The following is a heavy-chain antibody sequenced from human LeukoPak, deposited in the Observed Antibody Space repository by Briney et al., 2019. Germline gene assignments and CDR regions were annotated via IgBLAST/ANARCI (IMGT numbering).Heavy chain of an antibody. D-gene: IGHD3-22*01. CDR3: ARAQGFYDSSGLDY. CDR2: IYYSGST. V-gene: IGHV4-31*03. CDR1: GGSISSGGHY. Sequence: PSQTLSLTCSVSGGSISSGGHYWCWIRQHPGKGLEWIGYIYYSGSTYYNPSLKSRVTISVDTSKNQFSLKLSSVTAADTAVYYCARAQGFYDSSGLDYWGQGTLVTVSS. J-gene: IGHJ4*02.